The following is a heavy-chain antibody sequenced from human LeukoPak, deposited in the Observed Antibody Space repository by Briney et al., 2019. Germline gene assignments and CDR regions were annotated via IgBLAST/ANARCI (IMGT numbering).Heavy chain of an antibody. V-gene: IGHV4-59*01. CDR1: GGSISSYY. J-gene: IGHJ3*02. D-gene: IGHD5-12*01. CDR3: ARVNWSGYDFRGAFDI. CDR2: MYYSGST. Sequence: SETLSLTCTVSGGSISSYYWSWIRQPPGKGLEWIGYMYYSGSTNYNPSTNYNPSLKSRVTISVDTSKNQFSLKLSSVTAADTAVYYCARVNWSGYDFRGAFDIWGQGKTVTVSS.